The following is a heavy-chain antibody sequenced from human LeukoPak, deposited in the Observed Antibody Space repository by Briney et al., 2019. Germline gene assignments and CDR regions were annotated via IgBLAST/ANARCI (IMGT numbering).Heavy chain of an antibody. CDR3: ARGRGYSYA. J-gene: IGHJ5*02. D-gene: IGHD5-18*01. CDR1: GGSFSGDY. CDR2: INHSGST. Sequence: SETLSLTCAVYGGSFSGDYWSWIRQPPGKGLEWIGEINHSGSTNYNPSLKSRVTISVDTSKNQLSLKLSSVTAADTAVYYCARGRGYSYAWGQGTLVTVSS. V-gene: IGHV4-34*01.